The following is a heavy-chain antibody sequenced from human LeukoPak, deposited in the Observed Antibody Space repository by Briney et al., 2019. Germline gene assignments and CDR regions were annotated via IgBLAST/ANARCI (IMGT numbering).Heavy chain of an antibody. V-gene: IGHV4-30-2*01. D-gene: IGHD1-26*01. CDR3: ARAWSENYSVGWFDP. CDR2: IYHSESA. J-gene: IGHJ5*02. CDR1: GGSISSGAYY. Sequence: PSQTLSLTCTVSGGSISSGAYYWSWIRQPPGRDLEWIGYIYHSESAYYNPSLKSRLTISVDRSKNQFSLELSSVTAADTAMYYCARAWSENYSVGWFDPWGQGTLVTVSS.